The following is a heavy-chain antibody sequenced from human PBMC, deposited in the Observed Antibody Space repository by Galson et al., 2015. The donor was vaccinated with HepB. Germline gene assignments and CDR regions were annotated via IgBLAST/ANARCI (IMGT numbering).Heavy chain of an antibody. Sequence: SVKVSCKASGGTFSSYAISWVRQAPGQGLEWMGGIIPIFGTANYAQKFQGRVTITADESTSTAYMELSSLRSEDTAVYYCARDGGVLYGSGSYYNWFDPWGQGTLVTVSS. D-gene: IGHD3-10*01. J-gene: IGHJ5*02. CDR1: GGTFSSYA. CDR2: IIPIFGTA. CDR3: ARDGGVLYGSGSYYNWFDP. V-gene: IGHV1-69*13.